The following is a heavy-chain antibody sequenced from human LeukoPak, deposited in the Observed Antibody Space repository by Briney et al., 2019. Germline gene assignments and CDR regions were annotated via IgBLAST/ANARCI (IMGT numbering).Heavy chain of an antibody. D-gene: IGHD3-9*01. V-gene: IGHV3-21*01. CDR2: ISSSSNYI. CDR3: ARGRGDILTGYHYYYYGMDV. CDR1: GFTFSSYN. Sequence: GGSLRLSCAASGFTFSSYNMNWVRQAPGKGLEWVSSISSSSNYIYYADSVKGRFTISRDNAKNSLYLQMNSLRAEDTAVYYCARGRGDILTGYHYYYYGMDVWGQGTTVNVSS. J-gene: IGHJ6*02.